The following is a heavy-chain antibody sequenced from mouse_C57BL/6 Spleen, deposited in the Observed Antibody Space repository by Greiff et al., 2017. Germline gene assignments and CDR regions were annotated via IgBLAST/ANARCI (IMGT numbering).Heavy chain of an antibody. CDR2: ISYSGIT. J-gene: IGHJ2*01. D-gene: IGHD3-2*02. CDR1: GYSITSGYD. Sequence: EVQVVESGPGMVKPSQSLSLTCTVTGYSITSGYDWHWIRHFPGNKLEWMGYISYSGITNYNPSLKSRISITHDTSKNHFFLKLNSVTTEDTATYYCAIDSSGYVDYWGQGTTLTVSS. CDR3: AIDSSGYVDY. V-gene: IGHV3-1*01.